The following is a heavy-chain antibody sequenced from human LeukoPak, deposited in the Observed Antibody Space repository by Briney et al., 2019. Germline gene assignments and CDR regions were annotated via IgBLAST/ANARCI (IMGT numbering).Heavy chain of an antibody. CDR1: GFTFSSYE. V-gene: IGHV3-23*01. Sequence: GGSLRLSCAASGFTFSSYEMNWVRQAPGKGLEWVSAISGSGGSTYYADSVKGRFTISRDNSKNTLYLQMNSLRAEDTAVYYCAKWLCSSTSCRLSYYYYYGMDVWGQGTTVTVSS. CDR3: AKWLCSSTSCRLSYYYYYGMDV. J-gene: IGHJ6*02. D-gene: IGHD2-2*01. CDR2: ISGSGGST.